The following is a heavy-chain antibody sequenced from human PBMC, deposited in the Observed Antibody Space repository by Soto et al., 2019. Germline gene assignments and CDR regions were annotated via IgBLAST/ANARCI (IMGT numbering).Heavy chain of an antibody. V-gene: IGHV4-59*01. CDR3: ARSFMVPVDFFDY. J-gene: IGHJ4*02. D-gene: IGHD3-10*01. CDR2: IYYSGST. Sequence: PSETLSLTCTVSNGSLSSNYWSWIRQSPGKGLEWSGNIYYSGSTNYNPSLKSRVAMSVDTSKNQFTLKLSSVTAADTGVHFCARSFMVPVDFFDYWGQGTPVSVSS. CDR1: NGSLSSNY.